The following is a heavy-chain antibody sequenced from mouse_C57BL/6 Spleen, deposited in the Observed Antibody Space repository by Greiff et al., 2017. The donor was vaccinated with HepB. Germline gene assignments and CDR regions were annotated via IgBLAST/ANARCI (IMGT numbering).Heavy chain of an antibody. D-gene: IGHD1-1*01. V-gene: IGHV1-59*01. CDR2: IDPSDSYT. Sequence: QVQLQQPGAELVRPGTSVKLSCKASGYTFTSYWMHWVKQRPGQGLEWIGVIDPSDSYTNYNQKFKGKATLTVDTSSSTAYMQLSSLKSEDSAVYYCARKGYYGDWYFDGWGTGATVTVS. CDR1: GYTFTSYW. J-gene: IGHJ1*03. CDR3: ARKGYYGDWYFDG.